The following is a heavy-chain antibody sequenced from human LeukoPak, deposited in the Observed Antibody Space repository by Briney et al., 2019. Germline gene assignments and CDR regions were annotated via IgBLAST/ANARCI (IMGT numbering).Heavy chain of an antibody. CDR2: IIPILGIA. V-gene: IGHV1-69*04. D-gene: IGHD2-15*01. Sequence: SVKVSCKASGGTFSSYAISWVRQAPGQGLEWMGRIIPILGIANYARKFQGRVTITADKSTSTAYMELSSLRSEDTAVYYCATEDYCSGGSCYYFDYWGQGTLVTVSS. J-gene: IGHJ4*02. CDR3: ATEDYCSGGSCYYFDY. CDR1: GGTFSSYA.